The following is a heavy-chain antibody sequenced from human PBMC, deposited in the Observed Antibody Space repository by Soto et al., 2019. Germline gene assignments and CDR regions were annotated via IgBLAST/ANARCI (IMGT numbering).Heavy chain of an antibody. V-gene: IGHV3-30*18. J-gene: IGHJ6*02. D-gene: IGHD3-10*01. CDR3: AKDFKVSGGHYGSLNYYYGMDV. CDR1: GFTFSAFG. Sequence: QVHLVESGGGVVQPGRSLRLSCAVSGFTFSAFGMHWVRQAPGKGLEWVAIISYDGILKYYADSVKGRFTISRDTSKGALYLQMNSLPPKDTAVYYCAKDFKVSGGHYGSLNYYYGMDVWGQGTTVTVSS. CDR2: ISYDGILK.